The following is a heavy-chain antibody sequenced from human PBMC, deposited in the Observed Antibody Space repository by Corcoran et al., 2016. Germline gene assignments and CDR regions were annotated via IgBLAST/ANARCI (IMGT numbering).Heavy chain of an antibody. Sequence: QLQLQESGPGLVKPSETLSLTCTVSGGSISSRNYFWGWIRRPPGKGLEWIGSIYSSGSTYYNPSLKGRVAISVDTSKNQFSLTLSSVTAADTAVYYCARPSWGYYYGMDVWGQGTTVTVSS. D-gene: IGHD7-27*01. V-gene: IGHV4-39*07. J-gene: IGHJ6*02. CDR1: GGSISSRNYF. CDR2: IYSSGST. CDR3: ARPSWGYYYGMDV.